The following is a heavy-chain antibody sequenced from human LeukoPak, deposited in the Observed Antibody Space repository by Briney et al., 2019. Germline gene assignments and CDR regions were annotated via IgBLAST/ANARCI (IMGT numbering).Heavy chain of an antibody. CDR2: MYQSGST. V-gene: IGHV4-38-2*02. J-gene: IGHJ4*02. Sequence: SETLSLTCIVSGYSISSGYYWGWIRQPPGKGLEWIGSMYQSGSTYYNPSLKSRVTISVDTSKNQFSLKLSSVTAADTAVYYCARGGTRLLPDYWGQGTLVTVPS. CDR1: GYSISSGYY. CDR3: ARGGTRLLPDY. D-gene: IGHD1-26*01.